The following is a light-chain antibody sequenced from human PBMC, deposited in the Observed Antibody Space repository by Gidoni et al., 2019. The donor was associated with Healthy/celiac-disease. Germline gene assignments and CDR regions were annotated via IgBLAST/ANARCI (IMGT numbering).Light chain of an antibody. J-gene: IGKJ1*01. V-gene: IGKV1-5*03. Sequence: DIQMTQSPSTLSASVGDRVTITCRASQSISSWLAWYQQKPGKAPKLLIYKASSLESGVPSRFSGSGSGTEFTLNISSRQPDDFATYYCQQFWTFGQGTKVEIK. CDR3: QQFWT. CDR1: QSISSW. CDR2: KAS.